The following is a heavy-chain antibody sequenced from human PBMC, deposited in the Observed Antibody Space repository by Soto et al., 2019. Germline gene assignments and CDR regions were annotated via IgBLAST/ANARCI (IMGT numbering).Heavy chain of an antibody. CDR3: ARSHYYGSGSYWSWFDP. J-gene: IGHJ5*02. CDR1: GGSISSGDYY. V-gene: IGHV4-30-4*01. Sequence: SETLSLTCTVSGGSISSGDYYWSWIRQPPGKGLEWIGYIYYSGSTYYNPSLKSRVTISVDTSKNQFSLKLSSVTAADTAVYYCARSHYYGSGSYWSWFDPWGQGILVTVSS. CDR2: IYYSGST. D-gene: IGHD3-10*01.